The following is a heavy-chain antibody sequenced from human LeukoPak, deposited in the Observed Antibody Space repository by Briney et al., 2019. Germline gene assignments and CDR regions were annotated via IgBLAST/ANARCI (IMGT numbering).Heavy chain of an antibody. V-gene: IGHV1-69*06. CDR1: GGTFSSYA. J-gene: IGHJ4*02. D-gene: IGHD4-17*01. Sequence: SVKVSCKASGGTFSSYAISWVRQAPGQGLEWMGGIIPIFGTANYAQKFQGRVTITADKSTSTAYMELSSLRSEDTAVYYCARGKAYGDPQKYWGQGTLVTVSS. CDR3: ARGKAYGDPQKY. CDR2: IIPIFGTA.